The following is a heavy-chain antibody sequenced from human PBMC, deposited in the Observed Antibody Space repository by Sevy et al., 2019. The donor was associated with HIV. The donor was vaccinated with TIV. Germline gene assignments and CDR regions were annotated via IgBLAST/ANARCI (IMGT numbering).Heavy chain of an antibody. CDR1: GFDFSTYW. V-gene: IGHV3-74*01. J-gene: IGHJ4*02. Sequence: GGYLRLYCAASGFDFSTYWMHWVRQAPGKGLDWVSRMMGDGSRRSHADSVKGRFTISRDNAKNTLYLQMNSLRAEDTALYFCARDPFGGYYFDHWGPGTLVTVSS. CDR3: ARDPFGGYYFDH. CDR2: MMGDGSRR. D-gene: IGHD3-16*01.